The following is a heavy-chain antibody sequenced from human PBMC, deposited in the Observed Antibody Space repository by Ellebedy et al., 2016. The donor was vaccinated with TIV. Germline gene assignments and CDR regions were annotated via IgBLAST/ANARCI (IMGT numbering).Heavy chain of an antibody. Sequence: GESLKISCGASGFTFSSHAMSWVRRSPGKGLDWVSLISGSGEYTYYADSVKGRLTISRDNSMDTLYLQMNSLRVGDTAVYYCAKLGFDILTGSGGMDVWGQGTTVTVSS. V-gene: IGHV3-23*01. J-gene: IGHJ6*02. CDR1: GFTFSSHA. CDR3: AKLGFDILTGSGGMDV. D-gene: IGHD3-9*01. CDR2: ISGSGEYT.